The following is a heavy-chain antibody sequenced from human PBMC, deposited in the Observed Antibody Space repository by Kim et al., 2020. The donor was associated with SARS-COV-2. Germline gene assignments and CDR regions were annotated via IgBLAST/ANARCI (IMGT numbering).Heavy chain of an antibody. CDR3: AINSSGGIFDFDY. J-gene: IGHJ4*02. D-gene: IGHD6-19*01. CDR1: GGTFSSYA. CDR2: IIPIFGTA. Sequence: SVKVSCKASGGTFSSYAISWVRQAPGQGLEWMGGIIPIFGTANYAQKFQGRVTITADESTSTAYMELSSLRSEDTAVYYCAINSSGGIFDFDYCGQGTLFSVSS. V-gene: IGHV1-69*13.